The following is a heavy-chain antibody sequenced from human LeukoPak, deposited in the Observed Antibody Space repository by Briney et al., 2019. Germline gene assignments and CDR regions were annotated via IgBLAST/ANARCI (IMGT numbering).Heavy chain of an antibody. CDR3: ARATPDTVLVGRPYLSTFDY. V-gene: IGHV1-46*01. CDR1: GYTFTTYY. D-gene: IGHD4-17*01. J-gene: IGHJ4*02. CDR2: INPSGGST. Sequence: GASVKVSCKASGYTFTTYYMHWVRQAPGQGLEWMGIINPSGGSTSYAQNFQGRVTMTRDTSTSTVYMELSGLRSEDTAVYYCARATPDTVLVGRPYLSTFDYWGQGTQVTVST.